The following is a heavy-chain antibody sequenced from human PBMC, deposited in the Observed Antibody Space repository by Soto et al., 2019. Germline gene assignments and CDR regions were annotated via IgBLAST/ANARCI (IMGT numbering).Heavy chain of an antibody. J-gene: IGHJ6*02. CDR2: ISPYNGHT. CDR1: GYSFTSYG. CDR3: ARDLTIVPATHPRFENYGMDV. Sequence: QVQLVQSAGEVKKPGASVKVSCKASGYSFTSYGISWVRRAPGQGLEWMGWISPYNGHTQFVERFQGRVTMTTDTSTKTAYMELRNLRSDDTAHYYCARDLTIVPATHPRFENYGMDVWGQGTTVIVSS. D-gene: IGHD2-2*01. V-gene: IGHV1-18*01.